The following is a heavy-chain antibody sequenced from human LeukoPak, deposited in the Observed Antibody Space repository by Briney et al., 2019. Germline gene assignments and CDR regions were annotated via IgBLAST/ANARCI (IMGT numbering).Heavy chain of an antibody. CDR1: GFTFSSYW. J-gene: IGHJ6*02. CDR2: INSDGSSA. V-gene: IGHV3-74*01. Sequence: GGSLRLSCAASGFTFSSYWMHWVRQAPGKGLVWVSRINSDGSSATYADSVKGRFTISRDNAKNTVYLQMNSLRGEDAAVYFCARDWHYAMDVWGQGTTVTVSS. CDR3: ARDWHYAMDV.